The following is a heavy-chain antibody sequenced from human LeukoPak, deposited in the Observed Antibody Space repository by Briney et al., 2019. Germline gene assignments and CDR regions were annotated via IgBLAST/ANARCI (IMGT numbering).Heavy chain of an antibody. CDR3: ARDGSGGNWFDP. D-gene: IGHD3-10*01. CDR2: INPNSGGT. Sequence: ASVKVSCKASGYTFTGYYMHWVRQAPGQGLEWMGWINPNSGGTNYAQKFQGRVTMTRDTSISTAYMGLSRLRSDDTAVYYCARDGSGGNWFDPWGQGTLVTVSS. V-gene: IGHV1-2*02. J-gene: IGHJ5*02. CDR1: GYTFTGYY.